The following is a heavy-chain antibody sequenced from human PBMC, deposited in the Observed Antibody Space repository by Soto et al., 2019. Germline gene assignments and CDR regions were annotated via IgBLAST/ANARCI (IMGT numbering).Heavy chain of an antibody. Sequence: GALTLSCLASGVTFSDFAMTWVRHVRGRGLEWVASLDGAGGSTYYAESVRGRFSISRDNSQNTLFLQMKRLTVDDTAIYYCAAPRDEYGSGVSWFTYGMDIWGQGTTVTVS. D-gene: IGHD3-10*01. CDR3: AAPRDEYGSGVSWFTYGMDI. V-gene: IGHV3-23*01. CDR2: LDGAGGST. J-gene: IGHJ6*02. CDR1: GVTFSDFA.